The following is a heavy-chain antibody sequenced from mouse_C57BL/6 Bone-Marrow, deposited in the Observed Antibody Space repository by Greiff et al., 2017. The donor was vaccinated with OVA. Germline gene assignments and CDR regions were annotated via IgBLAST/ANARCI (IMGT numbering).Heavy chain of an antibody. J-gene: IGHJ4*01. CDR1: GFTFSSYG. D-gene: IGHD1-1*02. V-gene: IGHV5-6*01. Sequence: EVQLVESGGDLVKPGGSLKLSCAASGFTFSSYGMSWVRQTPDTRLEWVATISSGGSYTYYPDSVKGRFTISRDNAKNTLYLQMSSLKSEDTAMYYCARRRIWSMDYWGQGTSVTVSS. CDR2: ISSGGSYT. CDR3: ARRRIWSMDY.